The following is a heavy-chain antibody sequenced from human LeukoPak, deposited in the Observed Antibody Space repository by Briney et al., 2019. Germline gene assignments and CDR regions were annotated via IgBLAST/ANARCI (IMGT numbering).Heavy chain of an antibody. CDR3: AKARAFRATDFDY. V-gene: IGHV1-2*02. CDR1: GYTFTTYA. D-gene: IGHD1-26*01. CDR2: INANSGDT. Sequence: ASVKVSCKASGYTFTTYAMNWVRQAPGQGLEWMGWINANSGDTNYTQNFQGRVTMTRDTSISTVYMELSRLRSDDTAVYYCAKARAFRATDFDYWGQGTLVTVSS. J-gene: IGHJ4*02.